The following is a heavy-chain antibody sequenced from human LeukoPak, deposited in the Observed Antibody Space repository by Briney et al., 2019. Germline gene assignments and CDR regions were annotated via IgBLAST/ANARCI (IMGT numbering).Heavy chain of an antibody. CDR3: ARLVGGTGYFDY. CDR2: NYYSGTT. CDR1: GGSMSSHY. D-gene: IGHD3-9*01. V-gene: IGHV4-59*11. J-gene: IGHJ4*02. Sequence: SSETLSLTCAVAGGSMSSHYWSRIRQPPGKGLELIGYNYYSGTTNYSPSLKSRVTISVDTSKTQFSLKLSSVTAADTAVSYCARLVGGTGYFDYWGQGALVTVSS.